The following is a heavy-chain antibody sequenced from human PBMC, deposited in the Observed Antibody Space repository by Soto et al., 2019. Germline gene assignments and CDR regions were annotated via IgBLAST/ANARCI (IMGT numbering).Heavy chain of an antibody. D-gene: IGHD1-1*01. CDR2: IFPGGVNI. J-gene: IGHJ5*02. Sequence: GASVKVACKAIGYSFTRHDMHWVRQAPGQGLEWMGTIFPGGVNIAYAQKFEGRVTMTKDTTTSTVYMELNSLTSEDTAVYYCAREQSWHDLVWWFDPRG. CDR3: AREQSWHDLVWWFDP. CDR1: GYSFTRHD. V-gene: IGHV1-46*03.